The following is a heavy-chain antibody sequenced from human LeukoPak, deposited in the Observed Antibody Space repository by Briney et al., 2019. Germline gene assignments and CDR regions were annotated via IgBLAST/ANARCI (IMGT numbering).Heavy chain of an antibody. D-gene: IGHD6-13*01. J-gene: IGHJ4*02. V-gene: IGHV3-53*01. CDR2: IYRGGGT. Sequence: GGSLRLSCAASGFTVSSNCMSWVRQAPGKGLEWVSVIYRGGGTNYADSVKGRFTVSRDNSKNTLYLQMNSLRAEDTAVYYCARGGARQQLVENYFDYWGQGTLVTVSS. CDR1: GFTVSSNC. CDR3: ARGGARQQLVENYFDY.